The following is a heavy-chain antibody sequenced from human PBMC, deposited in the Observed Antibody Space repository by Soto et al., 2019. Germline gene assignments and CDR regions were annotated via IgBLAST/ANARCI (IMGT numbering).Heavy chain of an antibody. D-gene: IGHD3-22*01. CDR3: ARDISYSSGSKGAFDI. Sequence: QVQLVQSGAEVKKPGASVKVSCKASGYTFTGYYMHWVRQAPGQGLEWMGWINPNSGGTNYAQKFQGWVTMTRDTSSSTAYMELSRLRSDDTAVYYCARDISYSSGSKGAFDIWGQGTMVTVSS. V-gene: IGHV1-2*04. CDR1: GYTFTGYY. CDR2: INPNSGGT. J-gene: IGHJ3*02.